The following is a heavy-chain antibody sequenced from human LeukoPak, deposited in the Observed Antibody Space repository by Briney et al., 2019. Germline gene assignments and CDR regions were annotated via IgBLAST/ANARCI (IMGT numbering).Heavy chain of an antibody. Sequence: GGSLRLSCAASGFTFSSYSMNWVRQAPGKGLEWVSSISSSSSYIYYADSVKGRFTISRDNAKNSLYLQMNSLRAEDTAVYYCARAGFGEFFDDYWGQGTLVTVSS. J-gene: IGHJ4*02. V-gene: IGHV3-21*01. CDR1: GFTFSSYS. D-gene: IGHD3-10*01. CDR2: ISSSSSYI. CDR3: ARAGFGEFFDDY.